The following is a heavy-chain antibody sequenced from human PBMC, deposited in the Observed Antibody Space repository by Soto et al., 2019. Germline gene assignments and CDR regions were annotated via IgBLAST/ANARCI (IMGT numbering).Heavy chain of an antibody. CDR3: AREASYQLLLYYYSYGMDV. CDR1: GYTFTSYY. J-gene: IGHJ6*02. Sequence: ASVKVSCKASGYTFTSYYMHWVRQAPGQGLEWMGIINPSGGSTSYAQKFQGRVTMTRDTSTSTVYMELSSLRSEDTAVYYCAREASYQLLLYYYSYGMDVWGQGTTVTVSS. D-gene: IGHD2-2*01. CDR2: INPSGGST. V-gene: IGHV1-46*01.